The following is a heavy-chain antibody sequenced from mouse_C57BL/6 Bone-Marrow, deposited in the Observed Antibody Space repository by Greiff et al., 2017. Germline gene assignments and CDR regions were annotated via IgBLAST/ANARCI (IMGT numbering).Heavy chain of an antibody. CDR2: ISGGGGNT. J-gene: IGHJ1*03. D-gene: IGHD1-1*01. CDR3: ARQDYGSSYWYFDV. CDR1: GFTFSSYT. Sequence: DVQLVESGGGLVKPGGSLKLSCAASGFTFSSYTMSWVRQTPEKRLEWVATISGGGGNTYYPDSVKGRFTISRDNAKNTLYLQMSSLRSEDTALYYCARQDYGSSYWYFDVWGTGTTVTVSS. V-gene: IGHV5-9*01.